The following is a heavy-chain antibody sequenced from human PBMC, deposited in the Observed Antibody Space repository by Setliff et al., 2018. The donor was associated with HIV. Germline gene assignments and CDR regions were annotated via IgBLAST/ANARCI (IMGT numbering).Heavy chain of an antibody. Sequence: SETLSLTCAVYGGSFSGYYWTWVRQPPGKGLEWIGEIYHSEYTNYNASLKSRVSMSVDKSKNQFSLKLTSVTAADTAVYYCARGHCSGTNCYGVDYYGMDVWGQGTTVTVSS. V-gene: IGHV4-34*01. CDR1: GGSFSGYY. CDR2: IYHSEYT. J-gene: IGHJ6*02. D-gene: IGHD2-2*01. CDR3: ARGHCSGTNCYGVDYYGMDV.